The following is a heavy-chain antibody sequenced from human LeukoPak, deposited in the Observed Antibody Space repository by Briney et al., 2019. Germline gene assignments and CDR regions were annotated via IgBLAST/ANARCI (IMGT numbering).Heavy chain of an antibody. J-gene: IGHJ4*02. V-gene: IGHV3-21*01. D-gene: IGHD1/OR15-1a*01. CDR3: ARDWNNFSC. Sequence: PGGSLRLSCAASGFTFSSYSMNWVRQAPGKGLEWVSSISSSSGSIYYADSVKGRFTISRDNAKNSVYLQMNSLRAEDTAVYYCARDWNNFSCWGQGTLVTVSS. CDR1: GFTFSSYS. CDR2: ISSSSGSI.